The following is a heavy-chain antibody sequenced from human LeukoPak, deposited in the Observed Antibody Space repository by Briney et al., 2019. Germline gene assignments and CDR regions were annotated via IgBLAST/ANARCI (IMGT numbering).Heavy chain of an antibody. CDR3: ARGYYSRSFDY. D-gene: IGHD2-21*01. Sequence: SETLSLTCAVYGGSFSGYYWSWIRQPPGKGLEWIGEINHSGSTNYNPSLKSRVTISVDTSKNQFSLKLSSVTAADTAVYYCARGYYSRSFDYWGQGTLVTVSP. V-gene: IGHV4-34*01. J-gene: IGHJ4*02. CDR2: INHSGST. CDR1: GGSFSGYY.